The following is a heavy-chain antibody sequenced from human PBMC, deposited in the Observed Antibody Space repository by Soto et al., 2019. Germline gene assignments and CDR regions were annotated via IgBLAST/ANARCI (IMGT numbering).Heavy chain of an antibody. V-gene: IGHV3-11*05. Sequence: QVQLVESGGGLVKPGGSLRLSCAASGFTFSDYYMSWIRQAPGKGLEWVSYISSSSSYTNYADSVKGRFTISRDNAKNSLYLQMTSLRAEATAVYYCARTAYDILTGYRPYYFDYWGQGTLVTVSS. J-gene: IGHJ4*02. D-gene: IGHD3-9*01. CDR1: GFTFSDYY. CDR3: ARTAYDILTGYRPYYFDY. CDR2: ISSSSSYT.